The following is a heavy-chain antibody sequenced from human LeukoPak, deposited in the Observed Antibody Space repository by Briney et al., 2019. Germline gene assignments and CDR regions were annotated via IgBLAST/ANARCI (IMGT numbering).Heavy chain of an antibody. D-gene: IGHD2-15*01. J-gene: IGHJ4*02. CDR3: VRDLGSVGSGWIFFDY. CDR1: GYTFTDFG. Sequence: ASVKVSCKASGYTFTDFGISWVRQAPGQGLEWMGWVSAYNGDTDYAQSLQGRVTVTTDTSTSTAYMELRSLESADTAVYYCVRDLGSVGSGWIFFDYWGQGTLVTVSS. V-gene: IGHV1-18*01. CDR2: VSAYNGDT.